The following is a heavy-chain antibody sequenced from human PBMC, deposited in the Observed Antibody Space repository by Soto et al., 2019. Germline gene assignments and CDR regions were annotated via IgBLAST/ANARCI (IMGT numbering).Heavy chain of an antibody. D-gene: IGHD2-15*01. CDR1: GFTFSSYA. Sequence: EVQLLESGGGLVQPGGSLRLSCAASGFTFSSYAMSWVRQAPGKGLEWVSAISGSGGSTYYADSVKGRFTISRDNSKNTLYLQMNSLRAEDTAVYYCAPCRARSGGSCYWFDPWGQGTLVTVSS. CDR2: ISGSGGST. CDR3: APCRARSGGSCYWFDP. J-gene: IGHJ5*02. V-gene: IGHV3-23*01.